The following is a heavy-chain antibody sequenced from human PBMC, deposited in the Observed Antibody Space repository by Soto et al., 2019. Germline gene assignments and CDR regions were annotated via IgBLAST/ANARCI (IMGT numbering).Heavy chain of an antibody. D-gene: IGHD5-12*01. CDR3: ARGRGYSGYYFED. CDR1: GFTFSDSW. CDR2: IKQDGTET. J-gene: IGHJ4*02. Sequence: GGYLIVSWAASGFTFSDSWMNWVRQAPGKGLEWVANIKQDGTETYYVDSVRGRFTISRDNAKNSLYLQMNSLRAEDTAMYYGARGRGYSGYYFEDWGQGTLVTVAS. V-gene: IGHV3-7*03.